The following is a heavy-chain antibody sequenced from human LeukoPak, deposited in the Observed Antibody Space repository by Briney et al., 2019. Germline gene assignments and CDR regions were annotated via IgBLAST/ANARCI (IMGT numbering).Heavy chain of an antibody. V-gene: IGHV3-48*01. CDR3: ARESITGDRDFDY. CDR1: EFSFSSYS. CDR2: TSSGSRTI. J-gene: IGHJ4*02. Sequence: GGSLRLSCAASEFSFSSYSMNWVRQAPGRGLEWISYTSSGSRTIFYADSVKGRFTISRDNAKNSLYLLMDSLRADDTAVYYCARESITGDRDFDYWGQGTLITASS. D-gene: IGHD7-27*01.